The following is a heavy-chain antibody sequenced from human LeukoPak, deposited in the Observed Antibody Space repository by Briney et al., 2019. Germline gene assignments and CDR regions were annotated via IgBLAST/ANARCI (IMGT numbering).Heavy chain of an antibody. CDR1: GYSISSGYY. CDR3: ASYYSSGWYVVDY. J-gene: IGHJ4*02. CDR2: IYHSGST. D-gene: IGHD6-19*01. Sequence: SSETLSLTCTVSGYSISSGYYWGWIRQPPGKGLEWIGSIYHSGSTYYNPSLKSRVTISVDTSKNQFSLKLSSVTAADTAVYYCASYYSSGWYVVDYWGQGTLVTVSS. V-gene: IGHV4-38-2*02.